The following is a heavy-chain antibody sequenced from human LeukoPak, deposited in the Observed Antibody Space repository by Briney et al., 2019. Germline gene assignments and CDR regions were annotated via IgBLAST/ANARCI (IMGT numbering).Heavy chain of an antibody. D-gene: IGHD3-22*01. CDR2: IKPKTDGGTT. CDR3: TTEYFYDSSGYSPPDY. V-gene: IGHV3-15*01. J-gene: IGHJ4*02. Sequence: GGSLRLSCAASGFTVSNAWMSCVRQAPGKGLEWVGRIKPKTDGGTTDFAAPVKGRFTISRDDSKNTLYLQMNSLKTEDTAVYYCTTEYFYDSSGYSPPDYWGQGTLVTVSS. CDR1: GFTVSNAW.